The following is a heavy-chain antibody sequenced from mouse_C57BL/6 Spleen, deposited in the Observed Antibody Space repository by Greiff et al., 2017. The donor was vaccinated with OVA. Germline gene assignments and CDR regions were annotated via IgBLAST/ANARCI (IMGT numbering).Heavy chain of an antibody. CDR3: ARGGDSNYEYYFDY. V-gene: IGHV1-39*01. D-gene: IGHD2-5*01. CDR1: GYSFTDYN. J-gene: IGHJ2*01. CDR2: INPNYGTT. Sequence: VQLKQSGPELVKPGASVKISCKASGYSFTDYNMNWVKQSNGKSLEWIGVINPNYGTTSYNQKFKGKATLTVDQSSSTAYMQLNSLTSEDSAVYYCARGGDSNYEYYFDYWGQGTTLTVSS.